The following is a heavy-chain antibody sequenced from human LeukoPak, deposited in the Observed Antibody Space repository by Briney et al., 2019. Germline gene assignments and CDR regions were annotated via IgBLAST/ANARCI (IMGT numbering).Heavy chain of an antibody. CDR2: IKQDGYEK. CDR3: ARDKIVGPTTLDY. D-gene: IGHD1-26*01. CDR1: GFTFSSYG. Sequence: GGSLRLSCAASGFTFSSYGMHWVRQTPEKGLEWVANIKQDGYEKYYVDSVKGRFTISRDNARNSLYLQMNSLRAEDTAVYYCARDKIVGPTTLDYWGQGTLVTVSS. V-gene: IGHV3-7*01. J-gene: IGHJ4*02.